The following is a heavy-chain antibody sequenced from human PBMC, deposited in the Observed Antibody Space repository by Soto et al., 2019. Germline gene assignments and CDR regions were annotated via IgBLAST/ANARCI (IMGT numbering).Heavy chain of an antibody. CDR3: AKDTWPAGAWDIDY. J-gene: IGHJ4*02. CDR1: GFVFSTYT. V-gene: IGHV3-23*01. Sequence: EVQLLESGGRLVQPGGSLRLSCVASGFVFSTYTMTWVRQAPGKGLEWVSSIIGSSGDTSYADSVRGRFTISRDNSQSTLFFQLNGLRADDTAVYFCAKDTWPAGAWDIDYWGQGTLVTVSS. D-gene: IGHD1-26*01. CDR2: IIGSSGDT.